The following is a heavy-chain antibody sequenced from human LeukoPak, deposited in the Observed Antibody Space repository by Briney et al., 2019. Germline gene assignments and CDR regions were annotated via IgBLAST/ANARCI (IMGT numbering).Heavy chain of an antibody. D-gene: IGHD2-2*01. CDR2: IHYSGSP. V-gene: IGHV4-39*01. CDR1: GGSIRSSSSY. J-gene: IGHJ4*02. Sequence: KPSETLSLTCTVSGGSIRSSSSYWGWIRQPPGKGLEWIGSIHYSGSPNYNPSLKSRVTISVDTSKGQFSLKLTSVTAADTAVYYCARPAGYCSTASCYEYFDYWGQGTLVTVSS. CDR3: ARPAGYCSTASCYEYFDY.